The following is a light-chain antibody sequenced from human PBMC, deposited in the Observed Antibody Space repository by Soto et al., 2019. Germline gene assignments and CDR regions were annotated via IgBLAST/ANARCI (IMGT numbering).Light chain of an antibody. Sequence: QLLLTQSSSASASLGSSVKLTCTLSSGHSSYIIAWHQQQPGKAPRYLMKLEGSGSYNKGSGVPDRFSGSSSGADRYLTISYLQFEDEADYYCETWDSNTHWVFGGGTKLTVL. CDR2: LEGSGSY. V-gene: IGLV4-60*02. J-gene: IGLJ3*02. CDR3: ETWDSNTHWV. CDR1: SGHSSYI.